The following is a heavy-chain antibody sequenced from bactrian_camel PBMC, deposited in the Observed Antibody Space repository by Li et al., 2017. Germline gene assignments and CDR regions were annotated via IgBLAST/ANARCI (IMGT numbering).Heavy chain of an antibody. CDR2: ITRIHGGT. J-gene: IGHJ4*01. Sequence: HVQLVESGGGSVQPGGSLRLSCTISGYGGSSNCMGWFRQIPGKEREGVVSITRIHGGTAYANSVKGRFIISRDNIKSMRYLQMNILEPEDTGMYYCAAVMGCSLAPWLRDPGQKEGPISWGQGTRVTVS. CDR3: AAVMGCSLAPWLRDPGQKEGPIS. CDR1: GYGGSSNC. D-gene: IGHD3*01. V-gene: IGHV3S53*01.